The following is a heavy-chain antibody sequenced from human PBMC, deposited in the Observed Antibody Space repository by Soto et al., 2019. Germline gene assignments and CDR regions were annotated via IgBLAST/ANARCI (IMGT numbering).Heavy chain of an antibody. Sequence: EVQMLESGGGLVQPGGSLRLSCAASGFTFSSYAMNWVRQAPGKWLEWVSVISGSGSSTYYADSVKGRFTISRDNSKNTLYVQMNSLRAEDTGVYYCAKAISGYNAPLDHWGQGTRVTVSS. CDR2: ISGSGSST. V-gene: IGHV3-23*01. CDR3: AKAISGYNAPLDH. D-gene: IGHD1-20*01. J-gene: IGHJ4*02. CDR1: GFTFSSYA.